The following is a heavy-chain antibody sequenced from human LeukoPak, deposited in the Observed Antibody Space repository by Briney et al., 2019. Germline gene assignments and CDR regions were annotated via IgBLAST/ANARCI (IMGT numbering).Heavy chain of an antibody. CDR2: ISSSSSYI. V-gene: IGHV3-21*01. CDR1: GFTFRSYS. Sequence: PGWSLTLSCLASGFTFRSYSMNWVRPAPGKGLEWVSSISSSSSYIYYAHSVKGRFTISRDNAKNSLYQQMNSLRDEDTAVYYCARGPSGYYYYYYMDVWGKGTTVTVSS. D-gene: IGHD1-26*01. J-gene: IGHJ6*03. CDR3: ARGPSGYYYYYYMDV.